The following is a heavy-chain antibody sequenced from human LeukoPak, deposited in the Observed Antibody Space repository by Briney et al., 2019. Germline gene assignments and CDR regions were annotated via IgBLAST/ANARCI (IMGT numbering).Heavy chain of an antibody. V-gene: IGHV4-30-4*01. CDR3: ASGPYCSSTSCPGRGWFDP. CDR1: GGSISSADYY. Sequence: PSETLSLTCTVSGGSISSADYYWSWIRQPPGKGLEWIGYIYNSGSTYYNPSLKSRLTISVDTSKNQFSLRLSSVTAADTAVYYCASGPYCSSTSCPGRGWFDPWGQGTLVTVSS. D-gene: IGHD2-2*01. CDR2: IYNSGST. J-gene: IGHJ5*02.